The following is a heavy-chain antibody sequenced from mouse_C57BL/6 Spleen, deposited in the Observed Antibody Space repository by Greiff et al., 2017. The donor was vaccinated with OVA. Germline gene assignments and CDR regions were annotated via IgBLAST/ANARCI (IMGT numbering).Heavy chain of an antibody. V-gene: IGHV1-69*01. CDR1: GYTFTSYW. D-gene: IGHD1-1*02. CDR3: ARRWTGAMDY. Sequence: VQLQQPGAELVMPGASVKLSCKASGYTFTSYWMHWVKQRPGQGLEWIGEIDPSDSYTNYNQKFKGKSTLTVDKSSSTAYMQLSSLTSEDSAVYYCARRWTGAMDYWGQGTSVTVSS. CDR2: IDPSDSYT. J-gene: IGHJ4*01.